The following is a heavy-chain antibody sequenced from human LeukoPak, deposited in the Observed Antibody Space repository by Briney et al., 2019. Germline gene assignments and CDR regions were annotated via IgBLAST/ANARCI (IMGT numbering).Heavy chain of an antibody. V-gene: IGHV3-74*01. D-gene: IGHD6-6*01. CDR3: ARDSGFSGTQRGEY. CDR2: INSDGGTT. CDR1: GFTFGTYW. J-gene: IGHJ4*02. Sequence: PGGSLRLSCGASGFTFGTYWMHWGRQAPGKGLVWVSGINSDGGTTTYADSVKGRFTISRDNSKNTLYLQMNSLRAGDTAVYYCARDSGFSGTQRGEYWGQGTLVTVSS.